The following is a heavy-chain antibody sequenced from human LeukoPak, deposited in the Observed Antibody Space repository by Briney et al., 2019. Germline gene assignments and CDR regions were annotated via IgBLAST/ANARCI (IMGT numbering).Heavy chain of an antibody. CDR2: INSDGSET. CDR3: ARAGEGLLAYSFDI. J-gene: IGHJ3*02. CDR1: GFTFSTYP. V-gene: IGHV3-74*01. D-gene: IGHD1-26*01. Sequence: GGSLRLSCTASGFTFSTYPMRWVRQGPGKGLVWVSRINSDGSETSHADSVKGRFTISRDNAKNTLYLQMNTLSAEDTAVYYCARAGEGLLAYSFDIWGQGTMVTVSS.